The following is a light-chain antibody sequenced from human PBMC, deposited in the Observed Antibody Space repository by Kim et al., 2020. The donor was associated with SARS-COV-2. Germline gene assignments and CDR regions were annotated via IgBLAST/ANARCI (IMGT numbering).Light chain of an antibody. CDR1: QRSSSS. Sequence: SPGEGAAPSCRTSQRSSSSLSWYQQQPDQAPRLIMYGSSTRASGTPARFSGSGSGTEFTLTISSLQYEDFEVYDCQQYNNWCPAYTFGQGTKLEI. CDR2: GSS. CDR3: QQYNNWCPAYT. V-gene: IGKV3D-15*01. J-gene: IGKJ2*01.